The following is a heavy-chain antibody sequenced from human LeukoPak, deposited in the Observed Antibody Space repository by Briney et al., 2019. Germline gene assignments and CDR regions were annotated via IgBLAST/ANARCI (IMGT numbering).Heavy chain of an antibody. D-gene: IGHD6-19*01. CDR2: ISGSGGST. Sequence: GGSLRLSCAASGFTFSSYAMSWVRQAPGKGLEWVSAISGSGGSTYYADSVKGRFTISRDNSKNTLYLQMNSLRAEDTAVYYCARDAGIAVAGTSAFDIWGQGTMVTVSS. J-gene: IGHJ3*02. CDR1: GFTFSSYA. V-gene: IGHV3-23*01. CDR3: ARDAGIAVAGTSAFDI.